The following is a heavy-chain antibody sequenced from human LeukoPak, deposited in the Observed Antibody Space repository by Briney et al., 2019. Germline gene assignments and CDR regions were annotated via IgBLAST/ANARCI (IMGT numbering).Heavy chain of an antibody. CDR1: GFNFGSYG. J-gene: IGHJ4*02. Sequence: GGSLRLSCVASGFNFGSYGMHWVRQTPDKGLEWVAGISYDGRTQNYADSVKGRFTISRDNSKSTLYLQMNRLRPEDTAVYYCANKWEGFGELARKAFDFWGQGTLVTVSS. CDR3: ANKWEGFGELARKAFDF. CDR2: ISYDGRTQ. V-gene: IGHV3-30*18. D-gene: IGHD3-10*01.